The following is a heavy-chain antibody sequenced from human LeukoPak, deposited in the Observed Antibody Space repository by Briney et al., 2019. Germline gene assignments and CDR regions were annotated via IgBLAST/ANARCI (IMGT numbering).Heavy chain of an antibody. CDR3: ARAQIAAAGTGPFDI. J-gene: IGHJ3*02. V-gene: IGHV3-74*01. Sequence: PGGSLRLSCEASGFTFSSYWMHWVRQVPGKGLVWVSRINSDGGSTSYADSAKGRFTISRDNAKNSVYLQMDSLSAEDTAVYYCARAQIAAAGTGPFDIWGQGTLVTVSS. CDR1: GFTFSSYW. D-gene: IGHD6-13*01. CDR2: INSDGGST.